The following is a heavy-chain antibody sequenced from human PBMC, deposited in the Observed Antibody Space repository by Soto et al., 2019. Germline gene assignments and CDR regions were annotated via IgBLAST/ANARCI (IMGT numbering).Heavy chain of an antibody. J-gene: IGHJ6*03. Sequence: ASVKVSCKASGYTFTGYYMHWVRQAPGQGLEWMGWINPNSGGTNYAQKFQGWVTMSRDTSISTAYMELSRLGSDDTAVYYCARARSGYYFYYMDVWGKGTTVTVSS. CDR1: GYTFTGYY. CDR2: INPNSGGT. D-gene: IGHD3-3*01. CDR3: ARARSGYYFYYMDV. V-gene: IGHV1-2*04.